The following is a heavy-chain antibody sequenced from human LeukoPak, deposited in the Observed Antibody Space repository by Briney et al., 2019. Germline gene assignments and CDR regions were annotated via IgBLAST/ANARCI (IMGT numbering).Heavy chain of an antibody. Sequence: SVKVSCKASGGTFSSYAISWVRQAPGQGLEWMGRIIPIFGTANYAQKFQGRVTITTDESTSTAYRELSSLRSEDTAVYYCARSDNDAFDIWGQGTMVTVSS. CDR3: ARSDNDAFDI. V-gene: IGHV1-69*05. CDR2: IIPIFGTA. CDR1: GGTFSSYA. J-gene: IGHJ3*02. D-gene: IGHD2-21*01.